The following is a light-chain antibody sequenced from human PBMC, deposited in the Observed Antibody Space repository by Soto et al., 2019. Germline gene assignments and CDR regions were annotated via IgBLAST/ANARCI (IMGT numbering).Light chain of an antibody. J-gene: IGKJ5*01. V-gene: IGKV3-15*01. CDR1: QSVSNN. CDR2: AAS. CDR3: QQYNSWPPIT. Sequence: EIMMTQSPATLSVSPGDRATLSCRASQSVSNNLAWYQQKPGQTPRLLIYAASTRATGIPARFSGSGSVTEFTLTISSLQSEDFAVYYCQQYNSWPPITFGQGTRLEIK.